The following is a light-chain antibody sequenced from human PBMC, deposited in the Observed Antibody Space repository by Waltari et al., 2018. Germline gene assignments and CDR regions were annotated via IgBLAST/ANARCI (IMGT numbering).Light chain of an antibody. CDR2: WAS. J-gene: IGKJ2*01. V-gene: IGKV4-1*01. CDR1: QSVLYSSNNKNY. CDR3: QQYYSTLPYT. Sequence: DIVMTQSPDSLAVSLGERATINCKSSQSVLYSSNNKNYLAWYQQKPGPPPKPLLYWASTRESGVPDRFSGSGSGTDFTLTISSLQAEDVAVYYCQQYYSTLPYTFGQGTKLEIK.